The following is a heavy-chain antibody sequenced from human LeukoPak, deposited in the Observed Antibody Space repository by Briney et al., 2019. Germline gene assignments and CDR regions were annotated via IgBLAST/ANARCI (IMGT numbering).Heavy chain of an antibody. CDR2: INHSGST. CDR1: GGSFSGYY. V-gene: IGHV4-34*01. CDR3: ARILMGWYLGLGLDY. D-gene: IGHD6-19*01. Sequence: SETLSLTCAVYGGSFSGYYWSWIRQPPGKGLEWIGEINHSGSTNYNPSLKSRVTISVDTSKNQFSLKLSSVAAADTAVYYCARILMGWYLGLGLDYWGQGTLVTLSS. J-gene: IGHJ4*02.